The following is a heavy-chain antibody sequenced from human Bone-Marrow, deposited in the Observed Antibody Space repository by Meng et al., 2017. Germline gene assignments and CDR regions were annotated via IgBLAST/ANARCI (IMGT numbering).Heavy chain of an antibody. V-gene: IGHV4-34*01. J-gene: IGHJ5*02. Sequence: QVPVPEWGSGAFSRSEPLSPPCTFHGGSFSCYYWDWIRQPPGKGLEWIGEINHSGSTNYNPSLKSRVTISVDTSKNQFSLKLSSVTAADTAVYYCASGYCSGGSCQVGWFDPWGQGTLVTVSS. D-gene: IGHD2-15*01. CDR2: INHSGST. CDR1: GGSFSCYY. CDR3: ASGYCSGGSCQVGWFDP.